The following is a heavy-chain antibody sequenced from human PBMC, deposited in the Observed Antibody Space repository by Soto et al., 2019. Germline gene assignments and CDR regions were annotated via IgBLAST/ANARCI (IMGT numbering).Heavy chain of an antibody. CDR2: IYYSGST. Sequence: PSETLSLTCTVSGGSISSGDYYWSWIRQPPWKGLEWIGYIYYSGSTYYNPSLKSRVTISVDTSKNQFSLRLSSVTAADTAVYYCARVGGMVYAIGEGYFDYWGQGTLVTVSS. J-gene: IGHJ4*02. CDR1: GGSISSGDYY. V-gene: IGHV4-30-4*01. D-gene: IGHD2-8*01. CDR3: ARVGGMVYAIGEGYFDY.